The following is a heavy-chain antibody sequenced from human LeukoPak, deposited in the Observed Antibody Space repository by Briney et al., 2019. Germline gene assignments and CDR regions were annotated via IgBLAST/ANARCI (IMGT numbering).Heavy chain of an antibody. J-gene: IGHJ6*03. CDR2: ISSSSSYI. CDR3: ARESNTAMAVYYYYYYMDV. Sequence: GGSLRLSCAASGFTFSSYSMNWVRQAPGKGLEWVLSISSSSSYIYYADSVKGRFTISRDNAKNSLYLQMNSLRAEDTAVYYCARESNTAMAVYYYYYYMDVWGKGTTVTVSS. V-gene: IGHV3-21*01. CDR1: GFTFSSYS. D-gene: IGHD5-18*01.